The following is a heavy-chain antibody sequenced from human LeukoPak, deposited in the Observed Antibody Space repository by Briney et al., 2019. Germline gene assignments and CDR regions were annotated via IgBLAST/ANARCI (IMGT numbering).Heavy chain of an antibody. V-gene: IGHV5-51*01. Sequence: GESLKISCKGSGYSFTTYWIGWVRQMPGKGLEWMGIIYPGDSDTRYSPSFQGQVTMSADKSISTAYLQWSSLKASDTAMYYCAKGAGGFSYYNWFDPWGQGTLVTVSS. CDR3: AKGAGGFSYYNWFDP. CDR1: GYSFTTYW. CDR2: IYPGDSDT. J-gene: IGHJ5*02. D-gene: IGHD5-18*01.